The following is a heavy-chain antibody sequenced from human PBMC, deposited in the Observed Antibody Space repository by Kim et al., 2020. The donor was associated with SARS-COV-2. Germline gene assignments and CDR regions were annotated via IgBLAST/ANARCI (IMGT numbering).Heavy chain of an antibody. Sequence: SLKSRVTISVDTSKNQFSLKRSSVTAADTAVYYWASIRAHQLELTPFDPWGQGTLVTVSS. V-gene: IGHV4-34*01. D-gene: IGHD1-7*01. CDR3: ASIRAHQLELTPFDP. J-gene: IGHJ5*02.